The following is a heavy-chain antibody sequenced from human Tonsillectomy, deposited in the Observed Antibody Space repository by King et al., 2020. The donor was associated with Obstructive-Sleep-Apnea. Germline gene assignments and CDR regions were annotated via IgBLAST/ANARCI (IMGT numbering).Heavy chain of an antibody. CDR1: GGSISSGDYY. V-gene: IGHV4-30-4*01. Sequence: QLQESGPGLVKPSQTLSLTCTVSGGSISSGDYYWSWIRQPPGKGLEWIGYIYYSGSTSYNPSLKSRLTISADTSKNQFSLKLSSVTAADTAVYYCARSDYFYTSGYLVWGQGTLVTVSS. J-gene: IGHJ4*02. D-gene: IGHD3-22*01. CDR2: IYYSGST. CDR3: ARSDYFYTSGYLV.